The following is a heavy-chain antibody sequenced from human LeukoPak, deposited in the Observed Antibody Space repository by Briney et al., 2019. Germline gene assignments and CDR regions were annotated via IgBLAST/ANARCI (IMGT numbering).Heavy chain of an antibody. CDR2: ISSSGTTI. V-gene: IGHV3-48*03. D-gene: IGHD6-13*01. CDR1: GFTFSSYE. CDR3: ASLAAGTYLPDY. Sequence: GGSLRLSCAVSGFTFSSYEMNWVRQAPGKGLEWVSYISSSGTTIYYADSVKGRFTISRDNAKNSLYLQMNSLRAEDTAVYYCASLAAGTYLPDYWGQGTLVTVSS. J-gene: IGHJ4*02.